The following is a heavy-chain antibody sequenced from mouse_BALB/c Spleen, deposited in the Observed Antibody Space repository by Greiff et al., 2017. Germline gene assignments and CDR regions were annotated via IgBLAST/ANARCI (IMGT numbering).Heavy chain of an antibody. CDR2: IYPGDGDT. CDR1: GYTFTSYW. J-gene: IGHJ2*01. V-gene: IGHV1-87*01. Sequence: VQLQQSGAELARPGASVKLSCKASGYTFTSYWMQWVKQRPGQGLEWIGAIYPGDGDTRYTQKFKGKATLTADKSSSTAYMQLSSLASEDSAVYYCNRGVPFDYWGQGTTLTVSS. CDR3: NRGVPFDY. D-gene: IGHD5-1*01.